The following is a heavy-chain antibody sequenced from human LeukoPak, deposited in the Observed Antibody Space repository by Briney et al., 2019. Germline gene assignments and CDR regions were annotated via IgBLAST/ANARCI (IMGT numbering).Heavy chain of an antibody. CDR1: GYTFTTYE. CDR3: ARGKNRYYYDSSGYYND. Sequence: GASVKVSCKASGYTFTTYEINWVRQATGQGLEWMGWMNPNSGNTGYAQNFQGRVTMTRNTSISTAYMELISLRSEDTAVYYCARGKNRYYYDSSGYYNDWGQGTLVTVSS. D-gene: IGHD3-22*01. J-gene: IGHJ4*02. V-gene: IGHV1-8*01. CDR2: MNPNSGNT.